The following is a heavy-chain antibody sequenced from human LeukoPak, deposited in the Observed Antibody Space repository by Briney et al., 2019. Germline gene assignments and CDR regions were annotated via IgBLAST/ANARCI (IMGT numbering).Heavy chain of an antibody. J-gene: IGHJ4*02. D-gene: IGHD3-22*01. CDR2: IIPILGIA. CDR1: GGTFSSYA. V-gene: IGHV1-69*04. CDR3: ARDLGYYYDSSGYVFQDY. Sequence: SVKVSCKASGGTFSSYAISWVRQAPGQGLEWMGRIIPILGIANYAQKFQGRVTITADKSTSTAYMELSSLRSEDTAVYYCARDLGYYYDSSGYVFQDYWGQGTLVTVSS.